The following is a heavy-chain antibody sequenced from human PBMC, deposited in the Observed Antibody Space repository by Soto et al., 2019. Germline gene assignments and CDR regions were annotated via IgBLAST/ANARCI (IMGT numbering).Heavy chain of an antibody. CDR3: ARDTGRQQLGGNYYYISDM. Sequence: QVQLVQSGAEVKKPGSSVKVSCKTSGGTFSSSAFSWVRQAPGQGLEWMGGIIPLFRTPDYGQRFQGRVTITADESAGTIYVELRGLRSEDTAVYFYARDTGRQQLGGNYYYISDMWGQGTTGTVSS. CDR1: GGTFSSSA. J-gene: IGHJ6*02. D-gene: IGHD3-16*01. CDR2: IIPLFRTP. V-gene: IGHV1-69*12.